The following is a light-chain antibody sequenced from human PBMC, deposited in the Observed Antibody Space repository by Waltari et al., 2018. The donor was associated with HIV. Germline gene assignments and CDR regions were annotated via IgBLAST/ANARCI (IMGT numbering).Light chain of an antibody. CDR2: SNN. CDR1: SSNIGSNT. CDR3: ATWDDSLNGVV. Sequence: QSVLTQPPSASGTPGQRVTISCSGSSSNIGSNTVNWYQQLPGTAPKVLIYSNNQRPSGFPDRCSGSKSGTSASLAISGLQSEDEAAYYCATWDDSLNGVVFGGGTTLTGL. V-gene: IGLV1-44*01. J-gene: IGLJ2*01.